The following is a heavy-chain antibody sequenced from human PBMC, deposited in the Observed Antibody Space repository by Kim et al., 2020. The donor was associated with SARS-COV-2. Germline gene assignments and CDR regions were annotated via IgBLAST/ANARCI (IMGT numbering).Heavy chain of an antibody. J-gene: IGHJ4*02. V-gene: IGHV1-18*01. Sequence: TKYGQEVQGRVIMATDTSTNTAYMELWSLRSDDTAMYYCARGAYGDVSFDYWGQGTLVTVSS. CDR2: T. CDR3: ARGAYGDVSFDY. D-gene: IGHD4-17*01.